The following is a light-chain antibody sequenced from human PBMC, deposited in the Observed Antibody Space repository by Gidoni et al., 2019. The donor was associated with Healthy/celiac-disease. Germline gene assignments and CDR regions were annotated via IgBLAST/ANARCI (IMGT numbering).Light chain of an antibody. V-gene: IGLV3-19*01. CDR2: GKN. J-gene: IGLJ1*01. Sequence: SSELLQDPAVSVAFAHTVRITCQGNSLRSYYASWYQQKPGQATVLVIYGKNNRHSGIPDRFSGSSSGNTASLTITGAQAEDEADYYCNSRDSSGSHTNYVVGTGTKVTVL. CDR1: SLRSYY. CDR3: NSRDSSGSHTNYV.